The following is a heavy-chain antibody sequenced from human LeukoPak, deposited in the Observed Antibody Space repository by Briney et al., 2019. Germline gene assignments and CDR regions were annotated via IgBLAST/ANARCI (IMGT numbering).Heavy chain of an antibody. CDR3: ARDSDDYGDYGGY. CDR1: GGSISSYY. J-gene: IGHJ4*02. CDR2: IYYSGST. D-gene: IGHD4-17*01. Sequence: SETLSLTCTVSGGSISSYYWSWIRQPPGKGLEWIGYIYYSGSTNYNPSLKSRVTISVDKSKNQFSLKLSSVTAADTAVYYCARDSDDYGDYGGYWGQGTLVTVSS. V-gene: IGHV4-59*12.